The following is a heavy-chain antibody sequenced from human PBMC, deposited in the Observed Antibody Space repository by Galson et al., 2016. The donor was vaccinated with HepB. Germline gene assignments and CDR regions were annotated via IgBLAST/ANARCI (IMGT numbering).Heavy chain of an antibody. CDR3: ARGETAPATDWYFDL. CDR1: GDSVSSNSAA. CDR2: TCYKSKWYN. Sequence: CAISGDSVSSNSAAWNWIRQSPSRGLEWLGRTCYKSKWYNDYAPSVKSRITINPDTSKNLFSLQLHSVTPEDTAVYYCARGETAPATDWYFDLWGRGTLVTVSS. V-gene: IGHV6-1*01. D-gene: IGHD2-15*01. J-gene: IGHJ2*01.